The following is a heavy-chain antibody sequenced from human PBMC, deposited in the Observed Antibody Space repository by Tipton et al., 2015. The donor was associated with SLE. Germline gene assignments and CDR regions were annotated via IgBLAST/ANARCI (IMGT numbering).Heavy chain of an antibody. D-gene: IGHD3-10*01. Sequence: LSLTCTVSGGSISDDNYYWGWIRQPPGKGLEWIGSIYYSGSTYYHPSLKSRVTMSVDTSKNQFSLKLSSVTAADTATYYCARQLWFGEFHFDNWGQGTLVTVSS. CDR2: IYYSGST. V-gene: IGHV4-39*01. J-gene: IGHJ4*02. CDR1: GGSISDDNYY. CDR3: ARQLWFGEFHFDN.